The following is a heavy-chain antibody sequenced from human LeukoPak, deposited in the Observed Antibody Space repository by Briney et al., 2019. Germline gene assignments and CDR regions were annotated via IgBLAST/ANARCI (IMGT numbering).Heavy chain of an antibody. CDR1: GGSISSHY. Sequence: PSETLSLTCTVAGGSISSHYWSWIRQPPGKGLEWIGYIYYSGSTNYNPSLKSRVTISVDTSKNQFSLKLSSVTAADTAVYYCARDYYDSRGASYYYYMDVWGKGTTVTVSS. CDR3: ARDYYDSRGASYYYYMDV. V-gene: IGHV4-59*11. CDR2: IYYSGST. D-gene: IGHD3-22*01. J-gene: IGHJ6*03.